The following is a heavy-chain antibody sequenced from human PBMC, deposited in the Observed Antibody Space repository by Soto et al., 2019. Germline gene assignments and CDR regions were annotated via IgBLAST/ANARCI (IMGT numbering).Heavy chain of an antibody. D-gene: IGHD3-3*01. V-gene: IGHV3-23*01. CDR3: AKATDLYDFWSGYYPYYYYYGMDV. CDR1: GFTFSSYA. J-gene: IGHJ6*02. Sequence: GGSLRLSCAASGFTFSSYAMSWVRQAPGKGLEWVSAISGSGGSTYYADSVKGRFTISRDNSKNTLYLQMNSLRAEDTAVYYCAKATDLYDFWSGYYPYYYYYGMDVWGQGTTVTVSS. CDR2: ISGSGGST.